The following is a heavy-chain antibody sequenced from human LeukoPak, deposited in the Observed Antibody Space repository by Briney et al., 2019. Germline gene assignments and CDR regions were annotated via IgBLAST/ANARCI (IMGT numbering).Heavy chain of an antibody. D-gene: IGHD5-12*01. V-gene: IGHV4-59*01. Sequence: SETLSLTCTVYGGSISSYYWSWIRQPPGKGLEWIGYIYYSGSTNYNPSLKSRVTISVATSKNQFSLKLSSVTAADTAVYYCARARYSGYDGHFDYWGQGTLVTVSS. CDR3: ARARYSGYDGHFDY. CDR1: GGSISSYY. J-gene: IGHJ4*02. CDR2: IYYSGST.